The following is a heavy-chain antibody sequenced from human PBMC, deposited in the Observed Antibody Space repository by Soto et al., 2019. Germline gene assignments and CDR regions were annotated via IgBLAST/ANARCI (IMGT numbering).Heavy chain of an antibody. CDR3: ARGGWELLSYYYYGMDV. CDR1: GYSFTSYW. Sequence: GESLKISCKGSGYSFTSYWIGWARQMPGKGLEWMGIIYPGDSDTRYSPSFQGQVTISADKSISTDYLQWSSLKASDTAMYYCARGGWELLSYYYYGMDVWGQGTTVTVSS. J-gene: IGHJ6*02. V-gene: IGHV5-51*01. CDR2: IYPGDSDT. D-gene: IGHD1-26*01.